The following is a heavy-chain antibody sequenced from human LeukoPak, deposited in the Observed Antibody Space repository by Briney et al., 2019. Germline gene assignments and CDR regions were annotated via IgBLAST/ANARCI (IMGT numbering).Heavy chain of an antibody. CDR3: TRDGSGWSFS. V-gene: IGHV3-7*01. J-gene: IGHJ5*02. CDR1: GFASSSYW. CDR2: IKEDGSEK. D-gene: IGHD6-19*01. Sequence: PGRSLRLPCAASGFASSSYWMGWVRQAPGKGLEWVANIKEDGSEKYHVDSVKGRFTISRDNAKNSLYLQMNGLGVEDTAVYYCTRDGSGWSFSWGPGTLRTVSS.